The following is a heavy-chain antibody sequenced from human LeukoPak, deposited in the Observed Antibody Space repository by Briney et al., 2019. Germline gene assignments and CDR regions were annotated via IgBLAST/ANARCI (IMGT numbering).Heavy chain of an antibody. J-gene: IGHJ3*02. D-gene: IGHD3-10*01. CDR1: GGSISSYY. Sequence: SETLSLTCTVSGGSISSYYWSWIRQPPGKGLEWIGYIYYSGSTNYNPSLKSRVTISVDTSKNQFSLKLSSVTAADTAVYYCARRFLWFGELTDAFDIWGQGTMVTVSS. CDR3: ARRFLWFGELTDAFDI. CDR2: IYYSGST. V-gene: IGHV4-59*08.